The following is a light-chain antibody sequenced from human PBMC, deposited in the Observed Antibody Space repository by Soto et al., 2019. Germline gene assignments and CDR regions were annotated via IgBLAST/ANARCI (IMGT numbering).Light chain of an antibody. V-gene: IGLV1-40*01. CDR3: QSYDGTLSGAYV. Sequence: QSVLTQPPSVSGAPGQRVTISCTGSSSNIGAGYDVHWYQQLPGTAPKLIIYGTTNRPSGVPDRFSGSKSRTSASLAITGLQAEDEADYYCQSYDGTLSGAYVFGVGTKLTVL. CDR2: GTT. J-gene: IGLJ1*01. CDR1: SSNIGAGYD.